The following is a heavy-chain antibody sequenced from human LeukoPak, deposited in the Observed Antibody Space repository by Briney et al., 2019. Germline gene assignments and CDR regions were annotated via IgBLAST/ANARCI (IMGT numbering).Heavy chain of an antibody. V-gene: IGHV4-4*07. CDR2: IYTSGST. CDR1: GGSISSYY. CDR3: VSGSLGYCSGGSCYSDDY. J-gene: IGHJ4*02. D-gene: IGHD2-15*01. Sequence: SETLSLTCTVSGGSISSYYWSWIRQPAGKGLEWIGRIYTSGSTNYNPSLKSRVTMSVDTSKNQFSLKLSSVTAADTAVYYCVSGSLGYCSGGSCYSDDYWGQGTLVTVSS.